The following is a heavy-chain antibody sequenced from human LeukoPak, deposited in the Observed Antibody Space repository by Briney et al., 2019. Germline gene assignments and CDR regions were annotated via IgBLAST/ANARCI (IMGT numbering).Heavy chain of an antibody. CDR3: ARVSIRGLRFLEQGEGRYYFDY. CDR1: GYTFTSYG. CDR2: IIPIFGTA. Sequence: ASVKVSCKASGYTFTSYGISWVRQAPGQGLEWMGGIIPIFGTANYAQKFQGRVTITADESTSTAYMELSSLRSEDTAVYYCARVSIRGLRFLEQGEGRYYFDYWGQGTLVTVSS. J-gene: IGHJ4*02. V-gene: IGHV1-69*13. D-gene: IGHD3-3*01.